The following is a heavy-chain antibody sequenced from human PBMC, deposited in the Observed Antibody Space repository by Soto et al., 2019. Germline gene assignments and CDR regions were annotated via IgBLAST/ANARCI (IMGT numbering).Heavy chain of an antibody. CDR3: AKGKSEHRVDWLHP. V-gene: IGHV3-23*01. CDR2: VRGNSYGA. J-gene: IGHJ5*02. D-gene: IGHD2-21*01. CDR1: GFIFENYA. Sequence: PGGSLRLSCAASGFIFENYAMIWVRQAPGKGLEWVATVRGNSYGAYYVDSVRGRFIISRDNSKNTMSLQLNSLRDDDTAIYYCAKGKSEHRVDWLHPSGPGTLVTLSS.